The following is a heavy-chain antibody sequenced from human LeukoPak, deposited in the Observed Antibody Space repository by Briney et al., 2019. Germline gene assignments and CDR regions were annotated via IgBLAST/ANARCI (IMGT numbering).Heavy chain of an antibody. CDR1: GYTFTSYY. D-gene: IGHD4-11*01. V-gene: IGHV1-46*01. CDR3: ARDLGSLQAYYYYNMDV. CDR2: INPSGGST. J-gene: IGHJ6*03. Sequence: ASVKVSCKASGYTFTSYYMHWVRQAPGQGLEWMGIINPSGGSTSYAQKFQGRVTMTRDMSTSTVYMELSSLRSEDTAVYYCARDLGSLQAYYYYNMDVWGKGTTVTISS.